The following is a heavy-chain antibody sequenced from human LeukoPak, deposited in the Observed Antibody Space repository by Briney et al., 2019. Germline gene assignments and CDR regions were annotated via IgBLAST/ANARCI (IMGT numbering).Heavy chain of an antibody. J-gene: IGHJ4*02. CDR2: INPNSGGT. CDR1: GYTFTGSY. Sequence: ASVKVSCKASGYTFTGSYMHWVRQAPGQGLEWMGWINPNSGGTNYAQNFQGRVTMTRDTSISTAYMKLSRLRSDDTAMYYCANLRDDYWGQGTLVTVSS. CDR3: ANLRDDY. V-gene: IGHV1-2*02.